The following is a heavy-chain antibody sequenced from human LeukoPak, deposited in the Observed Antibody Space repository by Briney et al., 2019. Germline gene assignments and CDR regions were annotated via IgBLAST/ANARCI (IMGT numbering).Heavy chain of an antibody. CDR1: GYTFTSYG. V-gene: IGHV1-18*01. J-gene: IGHJ3*02. Sequence: ASVKVSCKASGYTFTSYGISWVRQAPGQGLEWMGWISAYNGNTNYAQKLQGRVTMTTDTSTSTAYMELRSLRSDDTAVYYCATFIAAAGYGAFDIWGQGTMVTVSS. D-gene: IGHD6-13*01. CDR3: ATFIAAAGYGAFDI. CDR2: ISAYNGNT.